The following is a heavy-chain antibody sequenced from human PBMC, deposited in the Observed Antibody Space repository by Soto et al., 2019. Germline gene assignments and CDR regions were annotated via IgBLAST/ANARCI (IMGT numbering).Heavy chain of an antibody. CDR3: ARGDCSGGSCYNLAFDI. Sequence: ASVKVSCKASGGTFSSYAISWVRQAPGQGLEWMGGIIPIFGTANYAQKFQGRVTITADKSTSTAYMELSSLRSEDTAVYYCARGDCSGGSCYNLAFDIWGQGTMVTVSS. J-gene: IGHJ3*02. CDR1: GGTFSSYA. CDR2: IIPIFGTA. V-gene: IGHV1-69*06. D-gene: IGHD2-15*01.